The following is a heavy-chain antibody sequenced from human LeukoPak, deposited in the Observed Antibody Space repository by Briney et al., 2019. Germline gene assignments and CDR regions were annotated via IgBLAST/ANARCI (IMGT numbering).Heavy chain of an antibody. V-gene: IGHV3-21*01. D-gene: IGHD4-17*01. CDR2: ISTSSDSK. CDR1: GFTFSIYT. CDR3: ARVATVTTDFDY. J-gene: IGHJ4*02. Sequence: GGSLRLSCAASGFTFSIYTMHWVRQAPGKGLEWVSSISTSSDSKHYADSVKGRFTISRDNANNSLYLQMSSLRAEDTAVYYCARVATVTTDFDYWGLGTLVTVSS.